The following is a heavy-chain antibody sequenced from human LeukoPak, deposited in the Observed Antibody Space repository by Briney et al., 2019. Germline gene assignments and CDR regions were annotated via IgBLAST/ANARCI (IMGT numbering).Heavy chain of an antibody. Sequence: ASVKVSCKASGYTLTTYGVSWVRQAPGQGLEWMGWISGYDGSTRYAQQFQGRVTMAKDTSTSTVYMELRSLRSDDTAIYYCASGSITMIRGVVYYYYGLDVWGQGTTVTVSS. V-gene: IGHV1-18*01. CDR3: ASGSITMIRGVVYYYYGLDV. CDR1: GYTLTTYG. CDR2: ISGYDGST. D-gene: IGHD3-10*01. J-gene: IGHJ6*02.